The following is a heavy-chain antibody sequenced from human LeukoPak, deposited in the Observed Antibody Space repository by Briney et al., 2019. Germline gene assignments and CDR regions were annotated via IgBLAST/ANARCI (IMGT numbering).Heavy chain of an antibody. CDR3: ANRGSNYEY. Sequence: PGGSLRLSCAASGFTFSSYGMHWVRQALGKGLEWVAVISYDGSNKYYADSVKGRFTISRDNSKNTLYLQMNSLRADDTAVYYCANRGSNYEYWGQGTLVTVSS. J-gene: IGHJ4*02. CDR1: GFTFSSYG. CDR2: ISYDGSNK. D-gene: IGHD5-18*01. V-gene: IGHV3-30*18.